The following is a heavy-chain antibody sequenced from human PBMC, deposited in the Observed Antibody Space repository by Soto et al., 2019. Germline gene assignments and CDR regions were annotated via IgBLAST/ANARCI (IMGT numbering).Heavy chain of an antibody. CDR1: GDSVSSNSAA. Sequence: PSQTLSLTCVISGDSVSSNSAAWNWIRQSPSRGLEWLGRTYYRSKLYNDYAVSVKSRITINPDTSKNQFSLQLNSVTPEDTAVYYCARGIAAAGTFRYYYYYGMDVWGRGTTVTVSS. J-gene: IGHJ6*02. CDR3: ARGIAAAGTFRYYYYYGMDV. CDR2: TYYRSKLYN. V-gene: IGHV6-1*01. D-gene: IGHD6-13*01.